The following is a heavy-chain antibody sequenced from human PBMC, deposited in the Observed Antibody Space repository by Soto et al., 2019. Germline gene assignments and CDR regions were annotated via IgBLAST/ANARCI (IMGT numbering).Heavy chain of an antibody. Sequence: SETLSLTCPVSGGSISSYYWSWIRQPPGKGLEWIGYIYYSGSTNYNPSLKSRVTISVDTSKNQFSLKLSSVTAADTAVYYCARLVDTAMVMDYWGQGTLVTVSS. V-gene: IGHV4-59*08. CDR2: IYYSGST. CDR3: ARLVDTAMVMDY. D-gene: IGHD5-18*01. J-gene: IGHJ4*02. CDR1: GGSISSYY.